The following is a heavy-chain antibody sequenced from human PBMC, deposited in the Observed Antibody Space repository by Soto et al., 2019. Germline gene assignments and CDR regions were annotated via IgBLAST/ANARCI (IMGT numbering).Heavy chain of an antibody. J-gene: IGHJ4*02. CDR3: AKLGDYSYYFDY. CDR2: ISGSGGST. Sequence: GGSLRLSCAASGFTVSSYAMSWVRQAPGKGLEWVSAISGSGGSTYYADSVKGRFTISRDNSKNTLYLQMNSLRAEDTAVYYCAKLGDYSYYFDYWGQGTLVTVSS. V-gene: IGHV3-23*01. CDR1: GFTVSSYA. D-gene: IGHD4-17*01.